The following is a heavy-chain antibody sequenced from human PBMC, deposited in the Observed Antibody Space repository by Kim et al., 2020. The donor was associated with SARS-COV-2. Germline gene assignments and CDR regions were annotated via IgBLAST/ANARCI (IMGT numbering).Heavy chain of an antibody. J-gene: IGHJ4*02. D-gene: IGHD3-3*01. Sequence: SETLSLTCTVSGGSIGTNADYWSWIRQHPGKGLEWIGYISYSGGTFYNPSLKRRVSISAYTSENHFSLRLTSVSAADTALYFCARSGIFVPFDSWGQGIL. V-gene: IGHV4-31*03. CDR2: ISYSGGT. CDR1: GGSIGTNADY. CDR3: ARSGIFVPFDS.